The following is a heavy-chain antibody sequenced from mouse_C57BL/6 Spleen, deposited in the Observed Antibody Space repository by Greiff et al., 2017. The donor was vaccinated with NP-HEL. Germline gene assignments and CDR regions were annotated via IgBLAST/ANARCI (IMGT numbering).Heavy chain of an antibody. J-gene: IGHJ4*01. V-gene: IGHV1-55*01. CDR1: GYTFTSYW. CDR2: IYPGSGST. Sequence: VQLQQPGAELVKPGASVKMSCKASGYTFTSYWITWVKQRPGQGLEWIGDIYPGSGSTNYNEKFKGQATLTVDKSSSAAYMQLSSLTSEDAAVYDCASGGDGYGEAMDYWGQGTSVTVSS. CDR3: ASGGDGYGEAMDY. D-gene: IGHD2-2*01.